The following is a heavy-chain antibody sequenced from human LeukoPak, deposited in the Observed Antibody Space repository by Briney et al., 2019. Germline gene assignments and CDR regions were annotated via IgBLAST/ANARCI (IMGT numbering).Heavy chain of an antibody. Sequence: PSETLSLTCTVSGGSISSYYWSWIRQPPGKGLEWIGYIYYSGSTNYNPSLKSRVTISVDTSKNQFSLKLSSVTAADTAVYYCAGGRRYYYYYMDVWGKGTTVTISS. J-gene: IGHJ6*03. CDR3: AGGRRYYYYYMDV. CDR2: IYYSGST. CDR1: GGSISSYY. V-gene: IGHV4-59*12.